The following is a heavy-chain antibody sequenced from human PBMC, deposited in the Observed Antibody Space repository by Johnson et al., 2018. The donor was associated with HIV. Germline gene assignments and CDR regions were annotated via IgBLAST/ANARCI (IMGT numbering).Heavy chain of an antibody. CDR1: GFTFDDYA. Sequence: VQLVESGGGVVQPGGSLRLSCAASGFTFDDYAMHWVRQAPGKGLEYVSAISSNGGSTYYANSVKGRFTISRDNSKNTLYLQMSSLKVEDTAMYYCARDGESQQLPLGDAFDVWGQGTMVIVSS. CDR2: ISSNGGST. CDR3: ARDGESQQLPLGDAFDV. D-gene: IGHD6-13*01. J-gene: IGHJ3*01. V-gene: IGHV3-64*01.